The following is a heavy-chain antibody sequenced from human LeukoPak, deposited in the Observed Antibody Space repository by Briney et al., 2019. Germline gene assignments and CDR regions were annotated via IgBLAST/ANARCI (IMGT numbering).Heavy chain of an antibody. Sequence: GGSLRLSCAASGFTFSSYGMHWVRQAPGKGLEWVAVISYDGSNKYYADSVKGRFTISRDNSKNTLYLQMNSLRAEDTAVYYCAKSPTSGTYCEYYFDYWGQGTLVTVSS. CDR2: ISYDGSNK. D-gene: IGHD1-26*01. CDR3: AKSPTSGTYCEYYFDY. CDR1: GFTFSSYG. V-gene: IGHV3-30*18. J-gene: IGHJ4*02.